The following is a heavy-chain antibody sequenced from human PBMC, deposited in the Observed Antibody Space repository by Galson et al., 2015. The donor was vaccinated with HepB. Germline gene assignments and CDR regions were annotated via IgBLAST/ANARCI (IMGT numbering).Heavy chain of an antibody. Sequence: TLSLTCFVSGGSISTYYWSWIRQPPGKALEWIGFISYSGGAYYNPSLKSRLTISLDTSDNHFSLKLSSVTAADTAVYYCARSRYCGGGTCYGDFDPWGQGTLLTVSP. CDR3: ARSRYCGGGTCYGDFDP. J-gene: IGHJ5*02. D-gene: IGHD2-15*01. V-gene: IGHV4-59*12. CDR1: GGSISTYY. CDR2: ISYSGGA.